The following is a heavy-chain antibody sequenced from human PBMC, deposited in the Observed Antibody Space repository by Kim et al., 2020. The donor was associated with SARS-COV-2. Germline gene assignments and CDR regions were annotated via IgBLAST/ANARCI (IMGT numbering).Heavy chain of an antibody. CDR3: ARTSSQLWAPPYDY. J-gene: IGHJ4*02. D-gene: IGHD5-18*01. V-gene: IGHV4-39*01. Sequence: NPSLTSRVTKSVDTSKNQFSLKLSSVTAADTAVYYCARTSSQLWAPPYDYWGQGTLVTVSS.